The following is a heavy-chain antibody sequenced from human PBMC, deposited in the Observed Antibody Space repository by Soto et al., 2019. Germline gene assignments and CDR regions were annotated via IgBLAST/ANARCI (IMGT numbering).Heavy chain of an antibody. J-gene: IGHJ6*02. Sequence: EVQVVASGGGLVQPGGSLRLSCIASGFTFSSHWMHWVRQARGKGLVWVSRVKYDGRTTNYADSVKSRFTISRDNAKNTAYLQMNSLRAEDTGVYYCARGLRNYYGVDVWGQGTTVTVSS. CDR1: GFTFSSHW. V-gene: IGHV3-74*01. CDR2: VKYDGRTT. CDR3: ARGLRNYYGVDV. D-gene: IGHD5-12*01.